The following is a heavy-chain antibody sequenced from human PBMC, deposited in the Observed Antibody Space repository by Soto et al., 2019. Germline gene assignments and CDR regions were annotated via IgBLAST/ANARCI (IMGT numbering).Heavy chain of an antibody. CDR2: ISGSGGST. D-gene: IGHD6-19*01. Sequence: GGSLRLSCAASGFTFSSYAMSWVRQAPGKGLEWVSAISGSGGSTYYADSVKGRFTISRDNSKNTLYLQMNSLRAEDTAVYYCARVRSIAVVPCTPDVWGKGTTVTVSS. CDR3: ARVRSIAVVPCTPDV. CDR1: GFTFSSYA. V-gene: IGHV3-23*01. J-gene: IGHJ6*04.